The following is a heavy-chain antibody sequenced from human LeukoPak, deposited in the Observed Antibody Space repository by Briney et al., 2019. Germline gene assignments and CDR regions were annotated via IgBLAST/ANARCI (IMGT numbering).Heavy chain of an antibody. V-gene: IGHV1-2*02. CDR3: VGIAARLNYFDY. D-gene: IGHD6-6*01. Sequence: ASVKVSCKASGYTFTGYYMHWVRQAPGQGLEWMGWINPNSGGTNYAQKFQDRVTMSRDTSISTAYMELSRLRSDDTAVYYCVGIAARLNYFDYWGQGNLVSVSS. CDR1: GYTFTGYY. J-gene: IGHJ4*02. CDR2: INPNSGGT.